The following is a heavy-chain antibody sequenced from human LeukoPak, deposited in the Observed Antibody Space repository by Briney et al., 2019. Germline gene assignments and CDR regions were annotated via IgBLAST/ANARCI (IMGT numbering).Heavy chain of an antibody. J-gene: IGHJ4*02. Sequence: HSGGSLRLSCAASGFTFSSYGMHWVRQAPGKGLEWEAVISYDGSNKYYADSVKGRFTISRDNSKNTLYLQMNSLRAEDTAVYYCAKDYNYWGQGTLVTVSS. CDR2: ISYDGSNK. CDR3: AKDYNY. CDR1: GFTFSSYG. V-gene: IGHV3-30*18.